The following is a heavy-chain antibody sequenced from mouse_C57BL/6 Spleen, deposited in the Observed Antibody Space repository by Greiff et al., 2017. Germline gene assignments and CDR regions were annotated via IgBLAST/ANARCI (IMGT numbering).Heavy chain of an antibody. CDR2: ISSGSSTI. CDR3: ARPYYSNFFYAMYY. D-gene: IGHD2-5*01. J-gene: IGHJ4*01. CDR1: GFPFSDYG. Sequence: EVKLQESGGGLVKPGGSLKLSCAASGFPFSDYGMHWVRQAPEKGLAWVAYISSGSSTIYYADTVKGRFTISRDTAENTLFLQMTSLRSEYTAMYYWARPYYSNFFYAMYYWGQVTSVTVSS. V-gene: IGHV5-17*01.